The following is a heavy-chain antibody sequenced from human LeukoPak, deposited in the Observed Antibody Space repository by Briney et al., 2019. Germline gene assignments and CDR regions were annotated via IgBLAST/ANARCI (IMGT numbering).Heavy chain of an antibody. Sequence: ASVKVSCKASGDTLTIYDMHWVRQAAGQGLEWMGIINPSGGSTTYAQKFQGRVTITRDTSTSTVYMELSSLRSEDTAVYYCAREGIAVALGGAFDIWGQGTMVTVSS. V-gene: IGHV1-46*01. CDR2: INPSGGST. CDR1: GDTLTIYD. J-gene: IGHJ3*02. D-gene: IGHD6-19*01. CDR3: AREGIAVALGGAFDI.